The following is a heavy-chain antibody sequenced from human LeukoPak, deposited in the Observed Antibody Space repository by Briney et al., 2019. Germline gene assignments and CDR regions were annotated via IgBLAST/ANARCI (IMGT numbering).Heavy chain of an antibody. D-gene: IGHD1-26*01. V-gene: IGHV3-30*19. J-gene: IGHJ4*02. Sequence: GGSLRLSCAASGFTFSSYGMHWVRQAPGKGLEWVAVISYDGSNKYYADSVKGRFTISRDNSKNTLYLQMNSLRAEDTAVYYCASASGGYMPFDYWGQGTLVTVSS. CDR3: ASASGGYMPFDY. CDR2: ISYDGSNK. CDR1: GFTFSSYG.